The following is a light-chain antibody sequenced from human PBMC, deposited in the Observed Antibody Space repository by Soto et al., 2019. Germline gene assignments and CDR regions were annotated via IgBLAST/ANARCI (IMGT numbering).Light chain of an antibody. V-gene: IGKV3-11*01. CDR2: DAT. CDR3: LQRASWPHT. CDR1: QSVGSY. Sequence: VLTQSPATLSLSPGESAALSCRASQSVGSYLVWLQQVPGQAPRLLIYDATNRANGIPAKFRGSGSGTDFTLTLSSLEPEDFALYFCLQRASWPHTFGPGTKVEIK. J-gene: IGKJ3*01.